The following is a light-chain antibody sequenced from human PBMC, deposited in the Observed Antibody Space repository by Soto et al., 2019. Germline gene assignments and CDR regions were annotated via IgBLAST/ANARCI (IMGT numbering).Light chain of an antibody. CDR2: AAS. Sequence: EILMTQSPSTLSVSAGERTALAFMASQSVGSNLACYQQKPGQAPRLLIYAASTRASGVPARFSGSGSGTEFTLTISSLQSEDFAVYYCQQYNNWLRTFGHGTKVDIK. CDR3: QQYNNWLRT. CDR1: QSVGSN. V-gene: IGKV3-15*01. J-gene: IGKJ1*01.